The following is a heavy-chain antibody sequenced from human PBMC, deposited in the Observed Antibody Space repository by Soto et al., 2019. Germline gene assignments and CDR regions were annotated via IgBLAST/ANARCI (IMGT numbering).Heavy chain of an antibody. CDR3: ARAPPHSGDYPEASTVYYYFGLDG. CDR2: IIPIFGTA. Sequence: SVKVSCKASGGTFSSYAISWVRQAPGQGLEWMGGIIPIFGTANYAQKFQGRVTITADESTSTAYMELSSLRSEDTAAYYCARAPPHSGDYPEASTVYYYFGLDGSGQGTTVTVSS. V-gene: IGHV1-69*13. D-gene: IGHD4-17*01. J-gene: IGHJ6*02. CDR1: GGTFSSYA.